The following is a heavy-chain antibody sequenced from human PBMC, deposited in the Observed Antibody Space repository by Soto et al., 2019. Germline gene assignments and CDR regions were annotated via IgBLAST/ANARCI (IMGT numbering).Heavy chain of an antibody. Sequence: QVQLVQSGAEVKKPGSSVKVSCKASGGTFSSHIISWVRQAPGRGLEWMGRIIPILGVANYARKFQGRVTITADKSTNTAYTELTSLTSEDTAVFYWARVPIPLFYGMDVWGQGTTVTVSS. D-gene: IGHD2-2*02. V-gene: IGHV1-69*02. CDR1: GGTFSSHI. J-gene: IGHJ6*02. CDR2: IIPILGVA. CDR3: ARVPIPLFYGMDV.